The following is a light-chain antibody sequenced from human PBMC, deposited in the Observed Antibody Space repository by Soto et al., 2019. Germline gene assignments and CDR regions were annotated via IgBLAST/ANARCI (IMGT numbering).Light chain of an antibody. J-gene: IGKJ4*01. V-gene: IGKV1-5*01. CDR1: QSLSSW. Sequence: DIQMTQSPSTLSASVGDRVTITCRASQSLSSWLAWYQQKPGKAPKLLIYDASSLESGVPSRFSGSGSGTEFTHTISSLQPDDFATYYCQQYNNFPFTFGGGTKVEIK. CDR3: QQYNNFPFT. CDR2: DAS.